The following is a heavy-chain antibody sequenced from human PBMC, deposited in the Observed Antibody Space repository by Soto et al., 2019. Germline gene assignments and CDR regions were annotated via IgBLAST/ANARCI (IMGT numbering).Heavy chain of an antibody. CDR2: IYWDDDK. D-gene: IGHD3-10*01. Sequence: QITLKESGPTLVKPTQTLTLTCTFSGFSLSTSGVGVGWIRQPPGKALEWLALIYWDDDKRYSPSLKSRLTITKDNSKNQVVLTMTNMDPVDTATYCCAHRSRYGSGSSTRYNWFDPWGQGTLVTVSS. CDR3: AHRSRYGSGSSTRYNWFDP. J-gene: IGHJ5*02. CDR1: GFSLSTSGVG. V-gene: IGHV2-5*02.